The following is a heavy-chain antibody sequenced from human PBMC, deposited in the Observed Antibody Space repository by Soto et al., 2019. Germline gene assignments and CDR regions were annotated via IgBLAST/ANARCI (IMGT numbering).Heavy chain of an antibody. V-gene: IGHV3-23*01. Sequence: GGSLRLSCAAYGFPFSSYAMSWVRQAPGKGLEWVSAISGSGGSTYYADSVKGRFTISRDNSKNTLYLQMNSLRAEDTAVYYCAKSPTNFIAESWGQGALVTVSS. CDR2: ISGSGGST. CDR3: AKSPTNFIAES. D-gene: IGHD1-1*01. CDR1: GFPFSSYA. J-gene: IGHJ5*02.